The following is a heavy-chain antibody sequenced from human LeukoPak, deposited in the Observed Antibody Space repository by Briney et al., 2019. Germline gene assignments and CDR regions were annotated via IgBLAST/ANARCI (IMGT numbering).Heavy chain of an antibody. J-gene: IGHJ4*02. CDR1: GYSISSGYY. CDR3: ARAGYSYGYADY. D-gene: IGHD5-18*01. CDR2: IYHSGST. Sequence: KASETLSLTCTVSGYSISSGYYWGWIRQPPGKGLEWIGSIYHSGSTYYNPSLKSRVTISVDTSKNQFSLKLSSVTAADTAVYYCARAGYSYGYADYWGQGTLVTVSS. V-gene: IGHV4-38-2*02.